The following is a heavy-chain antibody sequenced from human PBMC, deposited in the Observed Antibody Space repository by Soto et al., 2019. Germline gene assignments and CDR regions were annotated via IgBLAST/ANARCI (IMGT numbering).Heavy chain of an antibody. CDR1: GDTFTSYY. J-gene: IGHJ6*02. CDR2: INPNGGSI. CDR3: ARGGYSSTWSNLLDRSGLDV. Sequence: QVRLVQSGAEVKAPGASVKVSCKAPGDTFTSYYMHWVRQAPGHGLEWMGVINPNGGSIRFAQKFQGRATITADTSTYTVYMELSGLRSGDTAVYYCARGGYSSTWSNLLDRSGLDVWGQGTTVTVSS. V-gene: IGHV1-46*01. D-gene: IGHD6-13*01.